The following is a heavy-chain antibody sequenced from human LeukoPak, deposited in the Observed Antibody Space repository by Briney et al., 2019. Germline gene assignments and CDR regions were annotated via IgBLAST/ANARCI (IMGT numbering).Heavy chain of an antibody. V-gene: IGHV1-8*01. CDR2: RNPNSGNT. D-gene: IGHD5-24*01. J-gene: IGHJ4*02. Sequence: ASVKVSCKASVYTFTRYDIKWVRQATGQELEWMGWRNPNSGNTDYAHKFQGRVTMTRNTSINTAYMELSSMRCEDTAVYYCARGYNYRPLVFGYWGQGTLVTVSS. CDR1: VYTFTRYD. CDR3: ARGYNYRPLVFGY.